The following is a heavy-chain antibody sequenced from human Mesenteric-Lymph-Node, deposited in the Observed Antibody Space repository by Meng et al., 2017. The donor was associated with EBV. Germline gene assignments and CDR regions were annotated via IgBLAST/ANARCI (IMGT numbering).Heavy chain of an antibody. CDR3: ASGGSGINFDY. J-gene: IGHJ4*02. CDR1: GYRFNSYG. D-gene: IGHD3-10*01. CDR2: ISADNGNT. V-gene: IGHV1-18*01. Sequence: QVHLVQSGAEVKKPGASVKVSCKASGYRFNSYGIRWVRQAPGQGLEWMGWISADNGNTIFAQKFQGRVTMTADSSTSTAYMEVTSLTSDDTAVYYCASGGSGINFDYWGQGTLVTVPS.